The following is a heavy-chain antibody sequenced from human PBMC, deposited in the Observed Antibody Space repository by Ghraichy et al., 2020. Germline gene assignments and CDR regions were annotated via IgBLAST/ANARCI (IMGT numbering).Heavy chain of an antibody. CDR3: ARAEPLLWFGELSPYWFDP. CDR1: GFTFSDYY. J-gene: IGHJ5*02. CDR2: ISSSSSYT. D-gene: IGHD3-10*01. V-gene: IGHV3-11*06. Sequence: GGSLRLSCAASGFTFSDYYMSWIRQAPGKGLEWVSYISSSSSYTNYADSVKGRFTISRDNAKNSLYLQMNSLRAEDTAVYYCARAEPLLWFGELSPYWFDPWGQGTLVTVSS.